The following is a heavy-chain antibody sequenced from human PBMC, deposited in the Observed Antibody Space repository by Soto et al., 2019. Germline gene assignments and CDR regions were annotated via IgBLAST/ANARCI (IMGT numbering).Heavy chain of an antibody. CDR3: ARDRDGSGRTDFDC. CDR1: GDSVSRNSAA. Sequence: QTLSLTCALSGDSVSRNSAAWNWIRQSQSRGLEWLGRTYYRAKWFNDYAVSVKSRITISPDTSKNQFSLQLNSVTPEDTAVYYCARDRDGSGRTDFDCWGQGTLVTVSS. CDR2: TYYRAKWFN. D-gene: IGHD6-19*01. J-gene: IGHJ4*02. V-gene: IGHV6-1*01.